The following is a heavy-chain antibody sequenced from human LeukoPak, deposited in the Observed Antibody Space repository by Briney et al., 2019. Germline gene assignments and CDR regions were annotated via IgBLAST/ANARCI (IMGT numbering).Heavy chain of an antibody. J-gene: IGHJ4*02. CDR3: VRGYGDGFYFDY. V-gene: IGHV1-2*02. D-gene: IGHD4-17*01. CDR1: GYTFTAYY. Sequence: ASVKVSCKASGYTFTAYYMHWVRQAPGQGLERMGWINPNSGGTNYAQKFQGRVTMTRDTSISTAYMELSRLRSDDTAVYYCVRGYGDGFYFDYWGQGTLVTVSS. CDR2: INPNSGGT.